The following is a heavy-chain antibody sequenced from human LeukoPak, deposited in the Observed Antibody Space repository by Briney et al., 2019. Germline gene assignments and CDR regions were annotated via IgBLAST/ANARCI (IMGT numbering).Heavy chain of an antibody. CDR3: VRQFAS. CDR1: GFTFSDHI. V-gene: IGHV3-48*01. CDR2: VSGSGSTV. Sequence: GGSLGLSCAASGFTFSDHIMNWVRQLPGKRLEWVAYVSGSGSTVYYADSVKGRFTISRGNGKSSLYLQMNSLRVEDTALYYCVRQFASWGQGTLVTASS. J-gene: IGHJ4*02.